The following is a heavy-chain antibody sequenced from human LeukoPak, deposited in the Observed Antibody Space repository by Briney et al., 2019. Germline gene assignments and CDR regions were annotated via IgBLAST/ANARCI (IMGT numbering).Heavy chain of an antibody. J-gene: IGHJ3*02. V-gene: IGHV4-39*01. CDR1: GGSISSSSYY. D-gene: IGHD6-13*01. Sequence: SETLSLTCTVSGGSISSSSYYWGWIRQPPGKGLEWIGSIYYSGSTYYNPSLKSRVTISVDTSKSQFSLKLSSVTAADTAVYYCARHESSSWSPSAFDIWGQGTMVTVSS. CDR2: IYYSGST. CDR3: ARHESSSWSPSAFDI.